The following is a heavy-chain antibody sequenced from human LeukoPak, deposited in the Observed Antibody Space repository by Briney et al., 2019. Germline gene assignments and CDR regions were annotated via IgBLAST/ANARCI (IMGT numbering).Heavy chain of an antibody. V-gene: IGHV1-3*01. Sequence: ASVKVSCKASGYPFVSYDIHWVRQAPGQRVEWMGWINPDNGNAESSQKFQGRVTITSHPSATTAYMELSSLRSEDMAVYYCAKDRGGTGDFDYWGQGTLVTVSS. CDR1: GYPFVSYD. D-gene: IGHD3-10*01. CDR2: INPDNGNA. J-gene: IGHJ4*02. CDR3: AKDRGGTGDFDY.